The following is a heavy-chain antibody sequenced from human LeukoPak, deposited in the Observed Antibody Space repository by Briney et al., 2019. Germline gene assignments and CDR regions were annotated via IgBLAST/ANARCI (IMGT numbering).Heavy chain of an antibody. Sequence: GGSLRLSCVASGFTFGRYDMHWVRQAPGKGLEWVAVIANDGRNEIYADSVKGRFTISRDNSKNTLYLQMNSLRAEDTAVYYCARAAAVSGAFRDNWFDPWGQGTLVTVSS. D-gene: IGHD6-13*01. V-gene: IGHV3-30*04. CDR2: IANDGRNE. CDR3: ARAAAVSGAFRDNWFDP. J-gene: IGHJ5*02. CDR1: GFTFGRYD.